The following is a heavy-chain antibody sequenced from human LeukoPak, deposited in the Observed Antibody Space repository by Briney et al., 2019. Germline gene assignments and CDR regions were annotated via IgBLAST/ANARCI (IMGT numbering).Heavy chain of an antibody. CDR1: GGSISSYY. Sequence: SDTLSLTCTVSGGSISSYYWSWIRQPPGQGLEWIADIFYSVSPNYNPSLNSRVTISFVTSKNQFALKLSSVTAADTAVYYCARVGHIAAAGTYDYWGQGTLATVSS. CDR3: ARVGHIAAAGTYDY. V-gene: IGHV4-59*08. CDR2: IFYSVSP. D-gene: IGHD6-13*01. J-gene: IGHJ4*02.